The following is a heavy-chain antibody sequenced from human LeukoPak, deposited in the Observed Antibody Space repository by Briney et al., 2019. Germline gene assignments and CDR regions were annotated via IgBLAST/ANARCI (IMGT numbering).Heavy chain of an antibody. CDR1: GASSSGHF. CDR2: IYSGTV. CDR3: VKVVYGSGTWGWYDP. J-gene: IGHJ5*02. V-gene: IGHV4-59*11. D-gene: IGHD3-10*01. Sequence: SETLSLTCNVPGASSSGHFWSWILQSPGKGLECIGYIYSGTVDYNPSLKSRATISGDTSKNQVSLNLKSVTTVDTAMYYCVKVVYGSGTWGWYDPWGQGILVTVST.